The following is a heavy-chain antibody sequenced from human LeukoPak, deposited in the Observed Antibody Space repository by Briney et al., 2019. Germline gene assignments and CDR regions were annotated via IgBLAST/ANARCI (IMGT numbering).Heavy chain of an antibody. CDR3: ARADYSATLYYYYYYMDV. CDR1: GGSISSYY. V-gene: IGHV4-59*01. D-gene: IGHD4-11*01. J-gene: IGHJ6*03. CDR2: IYYSGST. Sequence: SETLSLTCTVSGGSISSYYWSWIRQPPGKGLEWIGYIYYSGSTNYNPSLKSRVTISVDTSKNQFSLKLSSVTAADTAVYYCARADYSATLYYYYYYMDVWGKGTTVTVSS.